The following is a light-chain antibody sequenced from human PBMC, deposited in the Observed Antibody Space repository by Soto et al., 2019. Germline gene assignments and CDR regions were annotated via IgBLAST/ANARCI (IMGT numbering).Light chain of an antibody. CDR1: QGISSR. Sequence: DIQMTQSPSSVSASVGDRVTITCRASQGISSRLAWYQQKPGKAPNLLIYAASSLQSGVPSRFSGSGSEADFSLTVGSLQPEDFATYYCQESNSFPLTFGGGTKVEIK. J-gene: IGKJ4*01. CDR3: QESNSFPLT. V-gene: IGKV1-12*01. CDR2: AAS.